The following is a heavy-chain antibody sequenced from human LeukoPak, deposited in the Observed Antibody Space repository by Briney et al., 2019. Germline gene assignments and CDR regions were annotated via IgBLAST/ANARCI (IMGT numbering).Heavy chain of an antibody. D-gene: IGHD2-2*01. CDR1: GGSITSSIYY. V-gene: IGHV4-39*01. CDR2: IYYSGST. J-gene: IGHJ5*02. Sequence: SETLSLTCTVSGGSITSSIYYWDWIRQPPGVGLEWIGSIYYSGSTYYNPSLKSRVTISVNTSKNQFSLKLTSVTAADTAVYYCASRSSTYAYNWFDPWGQGTLVTVSS. CDR3: ASRSSTYAYNWFDP.